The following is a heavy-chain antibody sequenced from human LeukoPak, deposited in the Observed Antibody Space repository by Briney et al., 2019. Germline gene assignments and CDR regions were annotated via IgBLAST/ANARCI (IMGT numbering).Heavy chain of an antibody. CDR1: GYTFTGYY. J-gene: IGHJ4*02. V-gene: IGHV1-2*02. CDR3: ARVWGSYSEEYYFDY. Sequence: ASVKVSCKASGYTFTGYYMHWVRQAPGQGLEWMGWINPNSGSTNYAQKFQGRVTMTRDTSISTAYMELSRLRSDDTAVYYCARVWGSYSEEYYFDYWGQGTLVTVSS. D-gene: IGHD1-26*01. CDR2: INPNSGST.